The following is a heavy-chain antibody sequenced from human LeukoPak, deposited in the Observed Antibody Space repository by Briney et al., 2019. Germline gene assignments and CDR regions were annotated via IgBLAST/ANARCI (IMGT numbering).Heavy chain of an antibody. CDR1: GGSISSSSYY. CDR2: IYYSGST. V-gene: IGHV4-39*07. J-gene: IGHJ4*02. D-gene: IGHD2-2*02. Sequence: SETLSLTCTVSGGSISSSSYYWGWIRQPPGKGLEWIGSIYYSGSTYYNPSLKSRVTISVDTSKNQFSLKLSSVTAADTAVYYCARGGPRSVVPAAISQAFDYWGQGTLVTVSS. CDR3: ARGGPRSVVPAAISQAFDY.